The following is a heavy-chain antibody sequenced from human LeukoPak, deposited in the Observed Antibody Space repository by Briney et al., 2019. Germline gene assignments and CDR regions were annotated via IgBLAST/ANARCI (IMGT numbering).Heavy chain of an antibody. Sequence: PGGSLRLSCAASGFTFSNYWMHCVRQAPGKGRVWVSRINGDGSSTSYVDSVKGRFTISRDNAKNTLYLQMNSLRAEDTAVYYCARVSYSSSWFFDYWGQGTLVTVSS. D-gene: IGHD6-13*01. CDR2: INGDGSST. V-gene: IGHV3-74*01. J-gene: IGHJ4*02. CDR3: ARVSYSSSWFFDY. CDR1: GFTFSNYW.